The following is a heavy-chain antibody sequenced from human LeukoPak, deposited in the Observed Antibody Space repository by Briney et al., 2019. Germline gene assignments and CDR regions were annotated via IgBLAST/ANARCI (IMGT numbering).Heavy chain of an antibody. Sequence: GGSLRLSCAASGFTFDDYAMHWVRQAPGKGLEWVSGISWNSGSIGYADSVKGRFTISRDNAKNSLYLQMNSLRAEDTALYYCAKDMGSGGYYHRDYFDYWGQGTLVTVSS. CDR3: AKDMGSGGYYHRDYFDY. CDR1: GFTFDDYA. D-gene: IGHD3-22*01. J-gene: IGHJ4*02. V-gene: IGHV3-9*01. CDR2: ISWNSGSI.